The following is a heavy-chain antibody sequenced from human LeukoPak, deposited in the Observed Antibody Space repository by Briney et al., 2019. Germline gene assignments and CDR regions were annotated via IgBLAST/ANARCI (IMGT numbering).Heavy chain of an antibody. CDR3: AREDISSGWPGGYYYGMDV. V-gene: IGHV3-53*01. Sequence: GGSLRLSCAASGFTVSSNYMSWVRQAPGKGLEWVSVIYSGGSTYYADSVKGRFTISRDNSKNTLYLQMSSLRAEDTAVYYCAREDISSGWPGGYYYGMDVWGQGTTVTVSS. CDR1: GFTVSSNY. J-gene: IGHJ6*02. D-gene: IGHD6-19*01. CDR2: IYSGGST.